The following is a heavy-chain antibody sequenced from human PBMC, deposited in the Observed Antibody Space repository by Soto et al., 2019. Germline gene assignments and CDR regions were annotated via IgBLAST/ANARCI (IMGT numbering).Heavy chain of an antibody. D-gene: IGHD1-26*01. CDR3: ASLGAHHYYYYGMDV. J-gene: IGHJ6*02. Sequence: SETLSLTCTVSGGSISSYYWSWIRQPPGKGLEWIGYIYYSGSTNYNPSLKSRVTISVDTSKNQFSLKLSSVTAADTAVYYCASLGAHHYYYYGMDVWGQGTSVTVSS. CDR1: GGSISSYY. CDR2: IYYSGST. V-gene: IGHV4-59*08.